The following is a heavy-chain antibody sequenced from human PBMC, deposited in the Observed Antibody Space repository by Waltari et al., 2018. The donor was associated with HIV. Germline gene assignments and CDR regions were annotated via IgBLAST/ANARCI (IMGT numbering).Heavy chain of an antibody. J-gene: IGHJ4*02. CDR1: GGSITSYY. CDR3: ASRGMHYYDSSGYYS. Sequence: QVLLQESGPGLVKPSETLSLTCTVSGGSITSYYWSWIRQPPGKGLEWIGYIYYSGSPNDNPSLKSRATLSVDTSKNQVSLKLSSVTAADTAVYYCASRGMHYYDSSGYYSWGQGTLVTVSS. V-gene: IGHV4-59*01. CDR2: IYYSGSP. D-gene: IGHD3-22*01.